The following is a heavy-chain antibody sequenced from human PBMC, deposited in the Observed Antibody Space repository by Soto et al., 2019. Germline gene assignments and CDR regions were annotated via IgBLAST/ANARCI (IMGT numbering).Heavy chain of an antibody. V-gene: IGHV1-69*13. J-gene: IGHJ3*02. CDR1: GGTFSSYA. CDR2: IIPIFGTA. CDR3: ARELLYYDSAFWAFDI. Sequence: ASVKVSCKASGGTFSSYAISWVRQAPGQGLEWRGGIIPIFGTANYAQKFQGRVTITADESTSTAYMELSSLRSEDTAVYYCARELLYYDSAFWAFDIWGQGTMVTVS. D-gene: IGHD3-22*01.